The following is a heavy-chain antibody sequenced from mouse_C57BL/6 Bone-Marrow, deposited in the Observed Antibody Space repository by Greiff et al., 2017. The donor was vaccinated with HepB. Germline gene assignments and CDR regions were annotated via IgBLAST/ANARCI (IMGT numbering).Heavy chain of an antibody. J-gene: IGHJ1*03. V-gene: IGHV1-59*01. CDR3: ARGYGSRYWYFDV. D-gene: IGHD1-1*01. CDR1: GYTFTSYW. Sequence: QVQLQQPGAELVRPGTSVKLSCKASGYTFTSYWMHWVKQRPGQGLEWIGVIDPSDSYTNYNLKFKGKATLTVDTSSSTAYMQLSSLTSEDSAVYYCARGYGSRYWYFDVWGTGTTVTVSS. CDR2: IDPSDSYT.